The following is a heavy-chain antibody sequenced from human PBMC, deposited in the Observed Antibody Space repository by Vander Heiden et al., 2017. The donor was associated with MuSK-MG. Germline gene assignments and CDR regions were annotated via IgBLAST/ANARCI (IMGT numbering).Heavy chain of an antibody. CDR3: ARGLDCWSGYPSFDY. J-gene: IGHJ4*02. CDR1: GFTFSSYS. V-gene: IGHV3-48*04. CDR2: ISSSSSTI. D-gene: IGHD3-3*01. Sequence: EVQLVESGGGLVQPGGSLRLSCAASGFTFSSYSMNWVRQAPGKGLEWVSYISSSSSTIYYADSVKGRFTISRDNAKNSLYLQMNSLRAEDTAVYYCARGLDCWSGYPSFDYWGQGTLVTVSS.